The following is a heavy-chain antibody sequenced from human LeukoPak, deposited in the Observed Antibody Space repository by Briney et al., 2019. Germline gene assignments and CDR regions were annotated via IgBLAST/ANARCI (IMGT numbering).Heavy chain of an antibody. CDR2: IKQDGSEQ. CDR1: GFTFSSYW. J-gene: IGHJ4*02. CDR3: ARGGTTVTARDYFDY. V-gene: IGHV3-7*01. Sequence: GGSLRLFCAASGFTFSSYWMSWVRQAPGKGLEWVANIKQDGSEQYYVDSVKGRFTISRGNAKNSLYLQMISLRAEDTAVYYCARGGTTVTARDYFDYWGQGTLVTVSS. D-gene: IGHD4-11*01.